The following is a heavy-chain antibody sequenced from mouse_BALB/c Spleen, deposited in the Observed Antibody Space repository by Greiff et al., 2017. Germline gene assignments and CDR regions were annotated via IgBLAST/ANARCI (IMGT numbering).Heavy chain of an antibody. Sequence: EVKLEESGGGLVKPGGSLKLSCAASGFTFSSYAMSWVRQTPEKRLEWVASISSGGSTYYPDSVKGRFTISRDNARNILYLQMSSLRSEDTAMYYCAREDYYGSSSYYFDYWGQGTTLTVSS. CDR3: AREDYYGSSSYYFDY. J-gene: IGHJ2*01. CDR2: ISSGGST. V-gene: IGHV5-6-5*01. CDR1: GFTFSSYA. D-gene: IGHD1-1*01.